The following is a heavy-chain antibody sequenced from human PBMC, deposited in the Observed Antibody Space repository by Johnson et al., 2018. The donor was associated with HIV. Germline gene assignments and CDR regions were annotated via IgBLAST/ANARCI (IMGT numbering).Heavy chain of an antibody. CDR2: IWYDGSNK. J-gene: IGHJ3*02. D-gene: IGHD1-26*01. V-gene: IGHV3-33*01. Sequence: VQLVESGGRVVQPGRSLRLSCAASGFTLSKHAMHWVRQAPGKGLEWVTVIWYDGSNKHYADSVKGRFTISRDNSKNTLFLQMNSLRAEDTAVYYCATSGSHFAFDIWGQGTMVTVSS. CDR1: GFTLSKHA. CDR3: ATSGSHFAFDI.